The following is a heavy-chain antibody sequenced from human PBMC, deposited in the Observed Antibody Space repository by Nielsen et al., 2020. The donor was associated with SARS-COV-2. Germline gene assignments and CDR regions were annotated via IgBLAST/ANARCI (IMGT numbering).Heavy chain of an antibody. D-gene: IGHD3-10*01. CDR2: ISSSSSTI. V-gene: IGHV3-48*01. CDR3: ARESLLWFGEARGGYFDY. J-gene: IGHJ4*02. Sequence: GESLKISCAASGFTFSSYSMNWVRQAPGKGLEWVSYISSSSSTIYYADSVKGRFTISRDNAKNSLYLQMNSLRAEDTAVYYCARESLLWFGEARGGYFDYWGQGTLVTVSS. CDR1: GFTFSSYS.